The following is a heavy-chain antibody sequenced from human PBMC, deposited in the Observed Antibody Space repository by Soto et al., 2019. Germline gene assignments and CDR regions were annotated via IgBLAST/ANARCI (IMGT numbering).Heavy chain of an antibody. D-gene: IGHD6-6*01. CDR2: ISGSGGST. Sequence: LRLSCAASGFTFSSYAMSWVRQAPGKGLEWVSAISGSGGSTYYADSVKGRFTISRDNSKNTLYLQMNSLRAEDTAVYYCAKDSSSSPLYFDYWGQGTLVTVSS. V-gene: IGHV3-23*01. CDR1: GFTFSSYA. CDR3: AKDSSSSPLYFDY. J-gene: IGHJ4*02.